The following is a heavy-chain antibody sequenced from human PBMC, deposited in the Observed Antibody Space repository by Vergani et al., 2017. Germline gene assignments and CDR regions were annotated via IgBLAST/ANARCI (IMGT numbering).Heavy chain of an antibody. V-gene: IGHV3-43D*03. CDR1: GFTFDDYA. Sequence: EVQLVESGGGLVQPGGSLRLSCAASGFTFDDYAMHWVRQAPGKGLEWVSLISWDGGSTYYADSVKGRFTISRDNSKNSLYLQMNSLRAEDTALYYCAKDIKAYDYGGNSPSYYGMDVWGQGTTVTVSS. J-gene: IGHJ6*02. D-gene: IGHD4-23*01. CDR2: ISWDGGST. CDR3: AKDIKAYDYGGNSPSYYGMDV.